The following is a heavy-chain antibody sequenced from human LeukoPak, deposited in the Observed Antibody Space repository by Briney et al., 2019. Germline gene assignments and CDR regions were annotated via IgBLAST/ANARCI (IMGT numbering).Heavy chain of an antibody. CDR1: GYTFTDYF. CDR2: INPNSGGT. J-gene: IGHJ4*02. Sequence: ASVKVSCKASGYTFTDYFIHWVRQAPGQGLEWMGWINPNSGGTNYAQKFQGRVTMARDTSISTAYMELSRLRSDDTAVYYCARAPYDFWSGYYVDYWGQGTLVTVSS. CDR3: ARAPYDFWSGYYVDY. V-gene: IGHV1-2*02. D-gene: IGHD3-3*01.